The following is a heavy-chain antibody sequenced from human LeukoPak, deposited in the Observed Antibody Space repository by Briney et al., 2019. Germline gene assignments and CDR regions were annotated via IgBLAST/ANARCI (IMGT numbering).Heavy chain of an antibody. CDR3: ARDAYYYDSSGYYWDYYYYMDV. J-gene: IGHJ6*03. CDR1: GGSFSGYY. CDR2: INHSGST. Sequence: SETLSLTCAVYGGSFSGYYWSWIRQPPGKGLEWIGEINHSGSTNYNPSLKSRVTMSVDTSKIQISLKLNSVTAADTAVYYCARDAYYYDSSGYYWDYYYYMDVWGKGTTVTISS. V-gene: IGHV4-34*01. D-gene: IGHD3-22*01.